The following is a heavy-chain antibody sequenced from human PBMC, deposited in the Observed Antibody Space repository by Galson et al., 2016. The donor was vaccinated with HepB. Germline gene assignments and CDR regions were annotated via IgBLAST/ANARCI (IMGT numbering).Heavy chain of an antibody. CDR1: GFTFSSYA. CDR3: AKDQTTYDPGWYFDI. CDR2: ISGSGDSA. Sequence: SLRLSCAVSGFTFSSYAMTWVRQAPGKGLEWVSGISGSGDSAYYGDSVKGRFSISRDNSKNTLYLQMDSLRADDTAVCFCAKDQTTYDPGWYFDIWGRGTLVTVSS. J-gene: IGHJ2*01. V-gene: IGHV3-23*01. D-gene: IGHD3-3*01.